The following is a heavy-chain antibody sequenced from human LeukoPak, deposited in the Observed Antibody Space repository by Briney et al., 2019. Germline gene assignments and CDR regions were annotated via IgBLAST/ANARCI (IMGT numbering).Heavy chain of an antibody. Sequence: GGSLRLSCAASGFTFSIYGMNWVRQAPGKGLEWVSGISPGGEITYYADSVKGRFTISRDNSKNTLYLQMNSLRAEDTAVYYCAKDRSDYGDYVFDYWGQGTLVTVSS. V-gene: IGHV3-23*01. CDR3: AKDRSDYGDYVFDY. CDR2: ISPGGEIT. D-gene: IGHD4-17*01. CDR1: GFTFSIYG. J-gene: IGHJ4*02.